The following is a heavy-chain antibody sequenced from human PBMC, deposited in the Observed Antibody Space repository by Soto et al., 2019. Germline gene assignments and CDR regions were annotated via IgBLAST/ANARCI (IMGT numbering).Heavy chain of an antibody. D-gene: IGHD2-21*02. CDR1: GGSISSGDYY. Sequence: SETLSLTCTVSGGSISSGDYYWSWIRQPPGKGLEWIGYIYYSGSTYYNPSLKSRVTISVDTSKNQFSLKLSSVTAADTAVYYCATLDSGVTAPTYYFDYWAQGTLVTVSS. V-gene: IGHV4-30-4*01. J-gene: IGHJ4*02. CDR3: ATLDSGVTAPTYYFDY. CDR2: IYYSGST.